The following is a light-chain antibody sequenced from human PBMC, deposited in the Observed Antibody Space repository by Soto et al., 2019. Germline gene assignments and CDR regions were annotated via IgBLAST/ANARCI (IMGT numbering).Light chain of an antibody. CDR3: QQSYSTPRT. V-gene: IGKV1-39*01. CDR2: AAS. Sequence: DIQLTQSASFLGAYGGGVVTGACRACQGISSYLAWYQQKPGKAPKLLIYAASTLQSGVPSRFSGSGSGTDFTLTISSLQPEDFATSYCQQSYSTPRTFGQGTQVDI. J-gene: IGKJ1*01. CDR1: QGISSY.